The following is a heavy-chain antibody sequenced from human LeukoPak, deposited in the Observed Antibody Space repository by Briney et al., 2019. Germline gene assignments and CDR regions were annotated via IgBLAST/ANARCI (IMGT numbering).Heavy chain of an antibody. D-gene: IGHD3-10*01. CDR2: ISFDGAYR. J-gene: IGHJ4*02. Sequence: GGSLRLSCAASGFTSSAIHWVRQSPGKGLEWLAIISFDGAYRYYADSVKGRFTISRDISKNTFYLQMSSLTADDAALYYCAKDQQGGAGSGRFDYWGQGTLVTVSS. CDR3: AKDQQGGAGSGRFDY. V-gene: IGHV3-30*04. CDR1: GFTSSA.